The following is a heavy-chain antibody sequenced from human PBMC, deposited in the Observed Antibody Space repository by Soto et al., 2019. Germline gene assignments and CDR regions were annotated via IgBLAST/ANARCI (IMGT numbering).Heavy chain of an antibody. J-gene: IGHJ4*02. Sequence: PSQTPSLTCAISGDSVSSNSAAWNWIRLSPSRGLEWLGRTYYGSKWYNEYAVSVKSRIAMNPDTSKNQISLQLNSVTPEDTAVYYCARTSGHFDSWGQGTSVTVSS. CDR3: ARTSGHFDS. V-gene: IGHV6-1*01. CDR2: TYYGSKWYN. D-gene: IGHD6-19*01. CDR1: GDSVSSNSAA.